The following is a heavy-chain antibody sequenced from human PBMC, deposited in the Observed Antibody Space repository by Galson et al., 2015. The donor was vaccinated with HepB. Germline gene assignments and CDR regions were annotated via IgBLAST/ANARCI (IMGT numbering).Heavy chain of an antibody. D-gene: IGHD3-10*01. V-gene: IGHV1-2*04. CDR3: ARASRFGELSDAFDI. CDR1: GYTFTGYY. CDR2: INPNSGGT. Sequence: SVKVSCKASGYTFTGYYMHWVRQAPGQGLEWMGWINPNSGGTNFAQKFQGWVTMTRDTSIRTAYMELSRLKSDDTAVYYCARASRFGELSDAFDIWGQGTMVTVSS. J-gene: IGHJ3*02.